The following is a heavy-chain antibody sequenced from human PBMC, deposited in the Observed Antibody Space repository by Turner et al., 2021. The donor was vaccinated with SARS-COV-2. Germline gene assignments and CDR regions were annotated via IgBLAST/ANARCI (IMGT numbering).Heavy chain of an antibody. CDR2: IYYSGST. J-gene: IGHJ5*02. CDR1: GFNFSNAW. V-gene: IGHV4-59*05. CDR3: ARHGPTSTTKAFDP. D-gene: IGHD4-17*01. Sequence: VQLVESGGGLVKPGGSLRLSCAASGFNFSNAWMSWVRQAPGKGLEWVGSIYYSGSTYYNPSLKSRVTISVDTSKNQFSLKLNSVTAADTAVYYCARHGPTSTTKAFDPWGQGTLVTVSS.